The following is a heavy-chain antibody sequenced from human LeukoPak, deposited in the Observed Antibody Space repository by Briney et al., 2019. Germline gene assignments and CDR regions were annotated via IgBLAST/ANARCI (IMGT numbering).Heavy chain of an antibody. V-gene: IGHV4-38-2*02. CDR3: ARVSATMVRGVLDY. CDR1: GGSISSYY. CDR2: IYHSGST. Sequence: PSETLSLTCTVSGGSISSYYWSWIRQPPGKGLEWIGSIYHSGSTYYNPSLKSRVTISVDTSKNQFSLKLSSVTAADTAVYYCARVSATMVRGVLDYWGQGTLVTVSS. J-gene: IGHJ4*02. D-gene: IGHD3-10*01.